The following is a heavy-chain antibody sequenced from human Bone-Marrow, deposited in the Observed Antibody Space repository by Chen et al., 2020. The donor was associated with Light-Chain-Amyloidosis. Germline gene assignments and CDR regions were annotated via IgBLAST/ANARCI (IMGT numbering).Heavy chain of an antibody. J-gene: IGHJ6*02. V-gene: IGHV1-69*01. D-gene: IGHD2-2*01. CDR2: IIPIFGTA. Sequence: QVQLVQSGAEVKKPGSSVKLSCKASGGTFSSYAISWVRQAPGQGLEWMGGIIPIFGTANYAQKFQGRVTITADESTSTAYMELSSLRSEDTAVYYCAQKSAGFCSSTSCSRVLYGMDVWGQGTTVTVSS. CDR3: AQKSAGFCSSTSCSRVLYGMDV. CDR1: GGTFSSYA.